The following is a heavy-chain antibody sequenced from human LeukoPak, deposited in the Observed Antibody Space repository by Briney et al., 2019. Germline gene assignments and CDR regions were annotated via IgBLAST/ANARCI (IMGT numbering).Heavy chain of an antibody. CDR3: ARAWGIAARHYFDY. J-gene: IGHJ4*02. D-gene: IGHD6-6*01. Sequence: PSETLSLTCTVSGGSISSYYWSWIRQPPGKGLEGIGYIYYSGSTNYNPSLKSRVTISVDTSKNQFSLKLSSVTAADTAVYYCARAWGIAARHYFDYWGQGTLVTVSS. V-gene: IGHV4-59*01. CDR1: GGSISSYY. CDR2: IYYSGST.